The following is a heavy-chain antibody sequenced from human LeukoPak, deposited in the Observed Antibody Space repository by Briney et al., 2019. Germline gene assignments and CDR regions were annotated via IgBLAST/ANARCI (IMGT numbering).Heavy chain of an antibody. CDR3: ARDRGITMVRGVSYYFDY. V-gene: IGHV3-33*01. CDR2: IWYDGSNK. J-gene: IGHJ4*02. CDR1: GFTFSSYG. D-gene: IGHD3-10*01. Sequence: GGSLRLSCAASGFTFSSYGMHWVRQAPGKGLEWVAVIWYDGSNKYYADSVKGRFTISRDNSKNTLYLQMNGLRAEDTAVYYCARDRGITMVRGVSYYFDYWGQGTLVTVSS.